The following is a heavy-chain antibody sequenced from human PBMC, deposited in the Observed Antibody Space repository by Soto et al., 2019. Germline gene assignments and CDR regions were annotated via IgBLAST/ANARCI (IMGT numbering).Heavy chain of an antibody. CDR3: AKDLRQWLVRYGMDV. J-gene: IGHJ6*02. CDR2: ISYDGSNK. Sequence: QVQLVESGGGVVQPGRSLRLSCAASGFTFSSYGMHWVRQAPGKGLEWVAVISYDGSNKYYADSVKGRFTISRDNSKNTLYLQMNSLRAEDTAVYYFAKDLRQWLVRYGMDVWGQGTTVTVSS. V-gene: IGHV3-30*18. CDR1: GFTFSSYG. D-gene: IGHD6-19*01.